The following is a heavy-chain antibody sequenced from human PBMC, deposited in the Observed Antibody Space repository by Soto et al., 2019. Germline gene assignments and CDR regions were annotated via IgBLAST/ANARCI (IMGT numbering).Heavy chain of an antibody. D-gene: IGHD2-2*01. CDR2: ISGSGGST. Sequence: EVQLLESGGGLVQPGGSLRLSCAASGFTFSSYAMSCVRQAPGKGLEWVSAISGSGGSTYYADSVKGRFTISRDNSKNTLYLQMNSLRAEDTAVYYCAKVVVPTYYYYYMDVWGKGTTVTVSS. CDR3: AKVVVPTYYYYYMDV. J-gene: IGHJ6*03. CDR1: GFTFSSYA. V-gene: IGHV3-23*01.